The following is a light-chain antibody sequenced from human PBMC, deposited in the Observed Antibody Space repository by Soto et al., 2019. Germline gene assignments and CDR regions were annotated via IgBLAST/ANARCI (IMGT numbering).Light chain of an antibody. CDR3: QHYNSYSWT. V-gene: IGKV1-5*01. CDR2: DAS. J-gene: IGKJ1*01. CDR1: QSFTIW. Sequence: DIQMTQSPSTLYASIGDSVTIACRASQSFTIWLAWYQQKPGKAPKLLIFDASSLECGVPSRFSGSGSGTEFTLNFSSLQHDDFATYYCQHYNSYSWTFGQGTKVEI.